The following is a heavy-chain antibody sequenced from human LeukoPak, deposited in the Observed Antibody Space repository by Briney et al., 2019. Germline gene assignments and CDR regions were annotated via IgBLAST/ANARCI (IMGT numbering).Heavy chain of an antibody. D-gene: IGHD6-19*01. J-gene: IGHJ4*02. V-gene: IGHV3-48*03. Sequence: GGSLRLSCAASGFTFSNYDMNWVRQAPGKGLEWVSYIGSGGSTIYYADSVRGRFTISRDNAKNSLYLQVNSLRAEDTAVYYCARDNSRLEDYWGQGTLVVVSS. CDR1: GFTFSNYD. CDR2: IGSGGSTI. CDR3: ARDNSRLEDY.